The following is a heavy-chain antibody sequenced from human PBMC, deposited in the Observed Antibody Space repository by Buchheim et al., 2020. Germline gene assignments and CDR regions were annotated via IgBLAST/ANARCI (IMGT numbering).Heavy chain of an antibody. V-gene: IGHV3-23*01. CDR3: AKDGVYYYGSGKSDLDP. Sequence: EVQLLESGGGLVQPGGSLRLSCAASGFTFSSYAMSWVRQAPGKGLEWVSAISGSGGSTYYADSVKGRFTISRDNAKNTMYLQMNSLRAEDTAVYYCAKDGVYYYGSGKSDLDPWGQGTL. CDR2: ISGSGGST. D-gene: IGHD3-10*01. J-gene: IGHJ5*02. CDR1: GFTFSSYA.